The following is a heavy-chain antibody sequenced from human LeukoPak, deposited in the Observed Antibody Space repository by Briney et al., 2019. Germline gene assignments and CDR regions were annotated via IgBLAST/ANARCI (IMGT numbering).Heavy chain of an antibody. CDR2: ISYDGSNK. J-gene: IGHJ2*01. Sequence: PGGSLRLSCAASGFTFSSYGMHWVRQAPGKGLEWVAVISYDGSNKYYADSVKGQFTISRDNSKNTLYLQMNSLRAEDTAVYYCAKDSSSPYWYFDLWGRGTLVTVSS. CDR1: GFTFSSYG. CDR3: AKDSSSPYWYFDL. D-gene: IGHD6-6*01. V-gene: IGHV3-30*18.